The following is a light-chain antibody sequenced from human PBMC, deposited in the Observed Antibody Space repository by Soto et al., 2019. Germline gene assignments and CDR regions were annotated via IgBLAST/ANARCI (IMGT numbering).Light chain of an antibody. J-gene: IGKJ4*01. CDR1: QDIRNR. V-gene: IGKV1-33*01. CDR3: QQHDNLPVT. CDR2: DAF. Sequence: DIQMTQSPSSLSASVGDRVTITCQASQDIRNRLNWHQFKPGKAPKLLIYDAFNLEAGIPSRYRGRGYGTTFVLTINSLQPEDSATSYCQQHDNLPVTFGGGTKVEIK.